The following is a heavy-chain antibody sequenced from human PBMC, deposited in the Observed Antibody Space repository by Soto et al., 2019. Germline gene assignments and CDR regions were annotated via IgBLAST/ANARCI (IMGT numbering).Heavy chain of an antibody. CDR2: IIPILGTA. CDR3: AREAEKAHYYAGIDV. V-gene: IGHV1-69*06. J-gene: IGHJ6*02. CDR1: GGTFSSYA. Sequence: QVQLVQSGAEVKKPGSSLKVSCKATGGTFSSYAISWVRQAPGQGLEWMGGIIPILGTANYAQRFQDRVTIHPDNSTNTDYMELSRLSCEDTAVYYCAREAEKAHYYAGIDVWGQGTTVTGAS.